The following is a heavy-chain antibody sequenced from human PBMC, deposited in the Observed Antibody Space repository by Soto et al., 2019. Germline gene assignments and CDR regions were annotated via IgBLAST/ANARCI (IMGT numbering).Heavy chain of an antibody. CDR3: ARETYPRYYDSSGPVDY. J-gene: IGHJ4*02. V-gene: IGHV3-21*01. D-gene: IGHD3-22*01. CDR2: ISSSSSYI. Sequence: EVQLVESGGGLVKPGGSLRLSCAASGFTFSSYSMNWVRQAPGKGLEWVSSISSSSSYIYYADSVKGRFTISRDNAKNSLSLQRNSLRAEDTAVYYCARETYPRYYDSSGPVDYWGQGTLVTVSS. CDR1: GFTFSSYS.